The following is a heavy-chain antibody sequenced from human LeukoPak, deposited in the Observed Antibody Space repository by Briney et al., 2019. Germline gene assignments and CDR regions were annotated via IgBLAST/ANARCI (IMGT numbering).Heavy chain of an antibody. D-gene: IGHD6-19*01. CDR1: GFTFSSYA. V-gene: IGHV3-30*04. CDR3: AKDGSAWYLDY. Sequence: PGGSLRLSCAASGFTFSSYAMHWVRQAPGKGLEWVAVIAYDGSYKYYADSVKGRFTISRDNSKNTLDLQMNSLRAEDTAVYYCAKDGSAWYLDYWGQGTLVTVSS. CDR2: IAYDGSYK. J-gene: IGHJ4*02.